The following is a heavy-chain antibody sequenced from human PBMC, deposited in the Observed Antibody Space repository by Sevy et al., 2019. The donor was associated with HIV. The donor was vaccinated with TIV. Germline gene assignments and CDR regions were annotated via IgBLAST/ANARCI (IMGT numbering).Heavy chain of an antibody. CDR3: VSLFLSYRSGWSYFDY. J-gene: IGHJ4*02. CDR1: GFTVNDKY. D-gene: IGHD6-19*01. Sequence: GGSLRLSCAISGFTVNDKYIIWVRQAPGKGLEWVSVIFSSGSTYYADSAKGRFTISRDSYKNTVYVQMNSVRAEDTAVYYCVSLFLSYRSGWSYFDYWGQGTLVTVSS. V-gene: IGHV3-66*02. CDR2: IFSSGST.